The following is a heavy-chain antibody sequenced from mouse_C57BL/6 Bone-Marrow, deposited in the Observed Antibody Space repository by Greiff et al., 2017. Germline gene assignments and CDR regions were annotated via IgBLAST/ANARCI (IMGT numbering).Heavy chain of an antibody. CDR1: GYTFTSYW. V-gene: IGHV1-50*01. CDR3: ARSRSALDY. J-gene: IGHJ2*01. Sequence: QVQLKQPGAELVKPGASVKLSCKASGYTFTSYWMQWVKQRPGQGLEWIGEIDPSDSYTNYNQKFKGKATLTVDTSSSTAYMQLSSLTSEDSAVXYCARSRSALDYWGQGTTLTVSS. CDR2: IDPSDSYT.